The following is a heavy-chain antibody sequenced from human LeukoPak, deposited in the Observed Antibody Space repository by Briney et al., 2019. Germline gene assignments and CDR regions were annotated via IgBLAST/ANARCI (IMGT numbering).Heavy chain of an antibody. CDR3: AKSGVLQWLVPYYFDY. J-gene: IGHJ4*02. Sequence: GGSLRFSCAASGFTFSSYAMSWVRQAPGKGLEWVSAISGSGGSTYYADSVKGRFTISRDNSKNTLYLQMNSLRAEDTAVYYCAKSGVLQWLVPYYFDYWGQGTLVTVSS. V-gene: IGHV3-23*01. D-gene: IGHD6-19*01. CDR2: ISGSGGST. CDR1: GFTFSSYA.